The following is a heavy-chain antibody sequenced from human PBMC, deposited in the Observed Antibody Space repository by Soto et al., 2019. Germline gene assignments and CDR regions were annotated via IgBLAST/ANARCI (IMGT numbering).Heavy chain of an antibody. CDR2: ISGSGGST. Sequence: GGSLRLSCAASGFTFSTYAMTWVRQAPGKGLEWVSSISGSGGSTYYADSVKGRFTISRDNSKNTLYLQMNSLRAEDTAVYYCAKVKEVGAITLFDYWGQGTLVTVSS. J-gene: IGHJ4*02. CDR1: GFTFSTYA. CDR3: AKVKEVGAITLFDY. V-gene: IGHV3-23*01. D-gene: IGHD1-26*01.